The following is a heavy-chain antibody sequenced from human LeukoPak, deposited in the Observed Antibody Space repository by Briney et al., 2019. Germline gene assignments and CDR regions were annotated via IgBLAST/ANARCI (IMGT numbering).Heavy chain of an antibody. Sequence: GASVKVSCKTSGYTFTSYDLNWVRQATGQGLEWMGWMSPHSGNTGSAQKFQGRVTMTRNTSISTAYMELSSLRSEDTAVYYCVGVAHWGQGTLVTVSS. CDR2: MSPHSGNT. CDR1: GYTFTSYD. J-gene: IGHJ5*02. V-gene: IGHV1-8*01. CDR3: VGVAH.